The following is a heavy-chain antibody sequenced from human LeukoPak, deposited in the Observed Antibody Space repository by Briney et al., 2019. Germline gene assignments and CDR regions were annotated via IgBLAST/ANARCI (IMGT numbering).Heavy chain of an antibody. CDR3: ARVRKLGGYYYYGMDV. CDR2: MNPNSGNT. V-gene: IGHV1-8*01. CDR1: GYTFTSYD. Sequence: ASVKVSCKASGYTFTSYDINWVRQATGQGLEWMGWMNPNSGNTGYAQKFQGRVTMTRNTSISTAYMELSSLGSEDTAVYYCARVRKLGGYYYYGMDVWGQGTTVTVSS. D-gene: IGHD3-10*01. J-gene: IGHJ6*02.